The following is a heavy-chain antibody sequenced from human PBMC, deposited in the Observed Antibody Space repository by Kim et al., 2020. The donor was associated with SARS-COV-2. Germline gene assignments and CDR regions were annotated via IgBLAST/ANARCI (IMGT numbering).Heavy chain of an antibody. D-gene: IGHD6-6*01. J-gene: IGHJ6*02. V-gene: IGHV1-69*13. Sequence: SVKVSCKASGGTFSSYAISWVRQAPGQGLEWMGGIIPIFGTANYAQKFQGRFTITADESTSTAYMELSSLRSEDTAVYYCAMGELGIAARKYYYYGMDVWGQGTTVTVSS. CDR3: AMGELGIAARKYYYYGMDV. CDR1: GGTFSSYA. CDR2: IIPIFGTA.